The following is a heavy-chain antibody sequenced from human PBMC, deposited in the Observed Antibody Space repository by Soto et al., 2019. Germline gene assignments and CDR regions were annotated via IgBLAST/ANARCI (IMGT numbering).Heavy chain of an antibody. CDR2: IYSSGST. J-gene: IGHJ4*02. Sequence: QVQLQESGPGVVKPSQTLSLTCIVSGVSISSGDDYWSWIRQPPGKGLEWIGYIYSSGSTYCNPSLRSRATISADPSKNQFSLELTSVTAADTAVYYCARGGGYDYWGQGALVTVSS. V-gene: IGHV4-30-4*01. CDR3: ARGGGYDY. CDR1: GVSISSGDDY. D-gene: IGHD3-22*01.